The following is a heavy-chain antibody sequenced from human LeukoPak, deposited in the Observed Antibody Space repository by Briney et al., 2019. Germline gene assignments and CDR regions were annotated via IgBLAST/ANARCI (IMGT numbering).Heavy chain of an antibody. CDR3: ARGGWYRDFDY. V-gene: IGHV4-34*01. J-gene: IGHJ4*02. CDR2: INHSGST. CDR1: GGSFRGYY. Sequence: LETLSLTCAVYGGSFRGYYWRWIRQPPGKGREWIGEINHSGSTNFNPSRKGRVTISVDTSKNQSSLKLSSVPAADTAVYYCARGGWYRDFDYWGQGTLVTVSS. D-gene: IGHD6-19*01.